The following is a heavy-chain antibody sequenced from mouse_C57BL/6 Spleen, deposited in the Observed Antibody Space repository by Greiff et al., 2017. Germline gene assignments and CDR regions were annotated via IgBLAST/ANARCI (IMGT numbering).Heavy chain of an antibody. CDR1: GYTFTSYW. D-gene: IGHD2-4*01. Sequence: QVQLQQPGAELVKPGASVKLSCKASGYTFTSYWMQWVKQRPGQGLEWIGEIDPSDSYTNYNQKFKGKATLTVDTSSSTAYMQLSSLTSEDSAVYYCARSGDYDGYDAMDYWGQGTSVTVSS. J-gene: IGHJ4*01. CDR3: ARSGDYDGYDAMDY. V-gene: IGHV1-50*01. CDR2: IDPSDSYT.